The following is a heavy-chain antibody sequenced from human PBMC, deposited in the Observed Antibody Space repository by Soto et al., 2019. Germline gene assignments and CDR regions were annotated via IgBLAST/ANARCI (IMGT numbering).Heavy chain of an antibody. J-gene: IGHJ5*02. CDR2: TYCSGST. V-gene: IGHV4-59*01. D-gene: IGHD2-15*01. Sequence: SETLSLTCTVSGDLISDYYWSWIRQPPGKGLEWIGFTYCSGSTNHNPSLKSRVTMSVDTSKNQFSLKLNSVTAADTAVYYCARTSCSAGTCYPGGNWFDPWGQGTLVTVSS. CDR1: GDLISDYY. CDR3: ARTSCSAGTCYPGGNWFDP.